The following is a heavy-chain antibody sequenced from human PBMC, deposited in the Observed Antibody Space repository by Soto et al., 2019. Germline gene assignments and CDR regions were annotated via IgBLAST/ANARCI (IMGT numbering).Heavy chain of an antibody. Sequence: SVKVSCKASGGTFSSYASSWVRQAPGQGLEWMGGIIPIFGTANYAQKFQGRVTITADESTSTAYMELSSLRSEDTAVYYCAREGGYCTNGVCYRYYYYGMDVWGQGTTVTVSS. J-gene: IGHJ6*02. V-gene: IGHV1-69*13. CDR1: GGTFSSYA. D-gene: IGHD2-8*01. CDR2: IIPIFGTA. CDR3: AREGGYCTNGVCYRYYYYGMDV.